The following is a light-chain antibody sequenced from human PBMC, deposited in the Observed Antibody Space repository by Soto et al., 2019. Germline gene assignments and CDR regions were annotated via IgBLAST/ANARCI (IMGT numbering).Light chain of an antibody. J-gene: IGKJ1*01. CDR3: QQYGSSQWT. CDR2: GAS. CDR1: QSVVSEY. V-gene: IGKV3-20*01. Sequence: IVLTQSPGALSLSPGEAGTSTCRASQSVVSEYLAWYQQKPGQAPRLLIYGASSRATGIPDRFSGSGSGTDFTLTISRLEPEDFAVYYCQQYGSSQWTVGQGTKVDIK.